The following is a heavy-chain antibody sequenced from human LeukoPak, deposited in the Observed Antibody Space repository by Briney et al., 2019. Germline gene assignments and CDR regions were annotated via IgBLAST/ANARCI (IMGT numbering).Heavy chain of an antibody. V-gene: IGHV4-39*07. CDR2: IYYSGST. Sequence: PSETLSLTCTVSGGSISSSSYYWGWTRQPPGKGLEWIGSIYYSGSTYYNPSLKSRVTISVDTSKNQFSLKLSSVTAADTAVYYCARVAAIFGVVIVDYWGQGTLVTVSS. J-gene: IGHJ4*02. D-gene: IGHD3-3*01. CDR3: ARVAAIFGVVIVDY. CDR1: GGSISSSSYY.